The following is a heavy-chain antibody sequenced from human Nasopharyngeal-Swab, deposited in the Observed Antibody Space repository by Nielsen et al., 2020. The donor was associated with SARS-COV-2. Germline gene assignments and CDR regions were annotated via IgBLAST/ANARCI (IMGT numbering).Heavy chain of an antibody. D-gene: IGHD6-19*01. J-gene: IGHJ5*02. CDR2: VYYSGRT. CDR3: ARRAFSSTSLWFDP. Sequence: GSLRLSCTVSGGSVSSSIYYWAWIRQPPGKGLQWIASVYYSGRTYYNPSLKSRVTTSVQTSRNQFSLKLSSVTAADTAVYYCARRAFSSTSLWFDPWGQGTLVTVSS. CDR1: GGSVSSSIYY. V-gene: IGHV4-39*01.